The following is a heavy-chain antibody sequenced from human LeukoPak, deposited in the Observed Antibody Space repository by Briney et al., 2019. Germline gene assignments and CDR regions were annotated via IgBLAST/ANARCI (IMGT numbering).Heavy chain of an antibody. Sequence: SETLSLTCTVSGGSISSSSYYWGWVRQPPGKGPEWIGSIYYSGSTYYNPSLKSRVTISVDTSKNQFSLKLSSVTAADTAVYYCARQEGGLGYCSSTSCYAFGYWGQGALVTVSS. CDR1: GGSISSSSYY. CDR2: IYYSGST. V-gene: IGHV4-39*01. CDR3: ARQEGGLGYCSSTSCYAFGY. D-gene: IGHD2-2*01. J-gene: IGHJ4*02.